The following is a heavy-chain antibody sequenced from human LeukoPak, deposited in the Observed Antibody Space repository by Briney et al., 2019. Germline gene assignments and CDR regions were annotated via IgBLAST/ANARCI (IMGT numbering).Heavy chain of an antibody. J-gene: IGHJ5*02. CDR1: GGSFSGYY. CDR3: ARGGISNWFDP. CDR2: INHSGST. Sequence: PSETLSPTCAVYGGSFSGYYWSWIRQPPGKGLEWIGEINHSGSTNYNPSLKSRVTISVDTSKNQFSLKLSSVTAADTAVYYCARGGISNWFDPWGQGTLVTVSS. D-gene: IGHD2-15*01. V-gene: IGHV4-34*01.